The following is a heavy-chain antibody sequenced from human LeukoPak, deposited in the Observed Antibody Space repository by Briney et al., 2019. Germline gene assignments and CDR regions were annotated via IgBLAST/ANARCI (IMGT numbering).Heavy chain of an antibody. Sequence: GGSLRLSCAASGFTFSSYALSWVRQAPGKGLEWVSAISGSGGSTYYADSVKGRFTISRDNSKNTLYLQMNSLRAEDTAVYYCAKEVEGLTVSINWFDPWGQGTLVTVSS. CDR1: GFTFSSYA. V-gene: IGHV3-23*01. CDR2: ISGSGGST. J-gene: IGHJ5*02. CDR3: AKEVEGLTVSINWFDP. D-gene: IGHD2-8*01.